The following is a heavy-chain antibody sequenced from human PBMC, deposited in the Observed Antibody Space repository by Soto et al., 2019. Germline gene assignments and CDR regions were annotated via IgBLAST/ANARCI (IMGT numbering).Heavy chain of an antibody. Sequence: VQLVESGGGLVQPGGSLRLSCVVSGFTFSSYSMDWVRQAPGKGLEWVSYITSGSSTIHYADSVKGRFTISRDNAKNSVFLQMNSLRVEDTAVYYCVRDAGSLGYWGQGTLVTVSS. V-gene: IGHV3-48*01. CDR1: GFTFSSYS. CDR3: VRDAGSLGY. D-gene: IGHD3-10*01. J-gene: IGHJ4*02. CDR2: ITSGSSTI.